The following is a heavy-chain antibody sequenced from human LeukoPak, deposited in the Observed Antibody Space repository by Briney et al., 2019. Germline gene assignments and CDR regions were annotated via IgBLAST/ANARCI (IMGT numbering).Heavy chain of an antibody. V-gene: IGHV4-59*11. CDR2: IYYSGST. J-gene: IGHJ5*02. CDR3: ARDKRGYDILTGYYSQGWFDP. D-gene: IGHD3-9*01. CDR1: GGSISSHY. Sequence: SETLSLTCTVSGGSISSHYWSWIRQPPGKGLEWIGYIYYSGSTNYNPSLKSRVTISVDTSKNQFSLKLSSVTAADTAVYYCARDKRGYDILTGYYSQGWFDPWGQGTLVTVSS.